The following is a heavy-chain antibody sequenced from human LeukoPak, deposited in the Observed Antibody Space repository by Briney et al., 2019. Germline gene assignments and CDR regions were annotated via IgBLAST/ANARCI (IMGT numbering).Heavy chain of an antibody. CDR2: IYSGGNT. J-gene: IGHJ3*02. Sequence: PGGSLRLSCAASGFTVSSNYMSWVRQVPGKGLEWVSVIYSGGNTYYADSVKGRFTISRDNSKNTLYLQMNSLRAEDTAVYYCARGEGPYAFDIWGQGTMVTVSS. CDR1: GFTVSSNY. V-gene: IGHV3-53*01. CDR3: ARGEGPYAFDI.